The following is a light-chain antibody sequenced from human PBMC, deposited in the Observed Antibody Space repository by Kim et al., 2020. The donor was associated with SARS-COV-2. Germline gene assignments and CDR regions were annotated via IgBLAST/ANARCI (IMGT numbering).Light chain of an antibody. CDR3: QVWDSSTWV. Sequence: SYELTQPLSVSVALGQTARITCGGNNLVTKNVRWYQQKPGQAPVLVMYRDTNRPSGIPERFSGSNSGNTATLTISRTQAVDEADYYCQVWDSSTWVFGGGTQLTVL. CDR1: NLVTKN. CDR2: RDT. J-gene: IGLJ3*02. V-gene: IGLV3-9*01.